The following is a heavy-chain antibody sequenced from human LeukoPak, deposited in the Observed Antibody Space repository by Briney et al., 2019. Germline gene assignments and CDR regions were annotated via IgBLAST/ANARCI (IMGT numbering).Heavy chain of an antibody. D-gene: IGHD6-19*01. CDR2: ISGSGGST. CDR3: AGSIAVAGTDYYYGMDV. Sequence: HPGGSLRLSCAASGFTFSSYAMSWVRQAPGKGLEWVSAISGSGGSTYYADSVKGRFTISRDNSKNTPYLQMNSLRAEDTAVYYCAGSIAVAGTDYYYGMDVWGQGTTVTVSS. J-gene: IGHJ6*02. V-gene: IGHV3-23*01. CDR1: GFTFSSYA.